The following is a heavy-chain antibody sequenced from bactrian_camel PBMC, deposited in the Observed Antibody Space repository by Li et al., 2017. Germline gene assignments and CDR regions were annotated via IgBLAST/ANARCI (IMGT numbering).Heavy chain of an antibody. D-gene: IGHD3*01. CDR2: IFDRT. CDR3: AADSGLLYGQGIPAWSEFNY. J-gene: IGHJ4*01. CDR1: ALTPSVYC. Sequence: QVQLVESGGGSVEAGDTLTLSCATPALTPSVYCMGWFRQVPGKEREGVAAIFDRTYYADSVKGRFTISLDKAKKTVYLQMDSLKPEDTAIYYCAADSGLLYGQGIPAWSEFNYWGQGTQVTVS. V-gene: IGHV3-3*01.